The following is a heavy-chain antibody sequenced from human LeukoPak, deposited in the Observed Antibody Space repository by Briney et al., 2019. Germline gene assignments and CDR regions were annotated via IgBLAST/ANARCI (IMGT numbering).Heavy chain of an antibody. V-gene: IGHV4-59*01. CDR3: ARATDSGWCGYDY. CDR1: GGSISSYY. D-gene: IGHD6-19*01. J-gene: IGHJ4*02. Sequence: SETLSLTCTVSGGSISSYYWSWIRQPPGKGLEWIGYIYCSGSTNYNPSLKSRVTISVDTSKNQFSLKLSSVTAADTAVYYCARATDSGWCGYDYWGQGTLVTVSS. CDR2: IYCSGST.